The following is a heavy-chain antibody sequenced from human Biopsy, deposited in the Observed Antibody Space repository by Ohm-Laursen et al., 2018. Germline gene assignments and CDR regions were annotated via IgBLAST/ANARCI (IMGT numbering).Heavy chain of an antibody. J-gene: IGHJ3*01. CDR2: IYPGGST. V-gene: IGHV4-4*07. CDR3: ASVVLGPTNDAFDL. CDR1: GGDINNYY. Sequence: SDTLSLTCPVSGGDINNYYWSWIRQPAGKGLEWIGRIYPGGSTNYNPSLKSRVTMSVDTSKKQLSLRLRSVTAADTAMYYCASVVLGPTNDAFDLRGQGTMVVVSS. D-gene: IGHD3-22*01.